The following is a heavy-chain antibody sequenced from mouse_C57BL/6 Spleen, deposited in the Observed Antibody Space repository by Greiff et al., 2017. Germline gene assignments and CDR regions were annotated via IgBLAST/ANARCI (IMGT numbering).Heavy chain of an antibody. CDR3: ARMVRDYFDY. CDR1: GYTFTSYW. J-gene: IGHJ2*01. Sequence: QVQLQQPGAELVMPGASVKLSCKASGYTFTSYWMHWVKQRPGQGLEWIGEIDPSDSYTNYNQKFKGKSTLTVDKSSSTAYMQLSSLTSEDSAVYYCARMVRDYFDYWGQGTTLTVSS. D-gene: IGHD2-2*01. V-gene: IGHV1-69*01. CDR2: IDPSDSYT.